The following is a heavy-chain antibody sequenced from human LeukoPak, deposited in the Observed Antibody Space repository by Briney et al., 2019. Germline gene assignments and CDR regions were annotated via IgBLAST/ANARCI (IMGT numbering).Heavy chain of an antibody. D-gene: IGHD1-26*01. V-gene: IGHV3-23*01. Sequence: GGSLRLSCAASGFTLSNYAMNWVRQAPGKGLEWVSVISTSGGSTYYADSVKGRFTISRDNSKNTLYLQMNSLRAEDTAVYYRAKEYSGNYYYFDYWGQGTRVTVSS. J-gene: IGHJ4*02. CDR1: GFTLSNYA. CDR2: ISTSGGST. CDR3: AKEYSGNYYYFDY.